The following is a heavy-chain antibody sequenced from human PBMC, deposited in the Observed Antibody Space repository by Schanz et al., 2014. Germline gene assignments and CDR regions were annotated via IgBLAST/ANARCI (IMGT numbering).Heavy chain of an antibody. CDR1: GGTFSSDT. Sequence: QVQLVQSGAEVKKPGASVKVSCKASGGTFSSDTFSWVRQAPGQGLEWMGRIVPIAGITNYAQRFQGRVTITADKSSDTAYMELSSLRSEDTAVHYCARGRGFYDYWGQGTLVTVSS. D-gene: IGHD3-10*01. CDR3: ARGRGFYDY. V-gene: IGHV1-69*09. CDR2: IVPIAGIT. J-gene: IGHJ4*02.